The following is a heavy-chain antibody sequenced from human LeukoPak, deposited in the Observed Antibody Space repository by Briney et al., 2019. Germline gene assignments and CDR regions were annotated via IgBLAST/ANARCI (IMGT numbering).Heavy chain of an antibody. D-gene: IGHD4-17*01. CDR1: GFTFSSYW. CDR3: AREDYDYGDYYFDY. CDR2: INSDGSDI. J-gene: IGHJ4*02. Sequence: PGGSLRLSCAASGFTFSSYWMHWVRQAPGEGLVWVSRINSDGSDIIYADSVKGRFTISRDNAKNTLYLQMYSLRAEDTALYYCAREDYDYGDYYFDYWGQGTLVTVSS. V-gene: IGHV3-74*01.